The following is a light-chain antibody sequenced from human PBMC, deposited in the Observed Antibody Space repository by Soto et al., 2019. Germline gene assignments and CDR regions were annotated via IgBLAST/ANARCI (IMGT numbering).Light chain of an antibody. CDR1: SSNFGAGYA. V-gene: IGLV1-40*01. CDR3: SSYTNINTRACV. Sequence: QSVLTQPPSVSGAPGQRVTISCSGSSSNFGAGYAVQWYQQLPGTAPKLLIYGNNNRPSGVPDRFSGSKSGTSASLAITGLQAEDEADYYCSSYTNINTRACVFGTGTKLTVL. J-gene: IGLJ1*01. CDR2: GNN.